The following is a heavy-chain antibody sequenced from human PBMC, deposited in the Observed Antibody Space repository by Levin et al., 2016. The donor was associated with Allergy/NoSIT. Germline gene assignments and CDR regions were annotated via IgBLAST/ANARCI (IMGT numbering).Heavy chain of an antibody. D-gene: IGHD2-21*02. J-gene: IGHJ3*02. CDR3: AKYVVVTPIRVFDI. CDR2: IGAKSDGI. V-gene: IGHV3-23*01. Sequence: WIRQPPGKGLEWVSVIGAKSDGIQYTDSVKGRFTISRDNSRSTLHLQMNSLRAEDTAVYFCAKYVVVTPIRVFDIWGQGAMVTVSS.